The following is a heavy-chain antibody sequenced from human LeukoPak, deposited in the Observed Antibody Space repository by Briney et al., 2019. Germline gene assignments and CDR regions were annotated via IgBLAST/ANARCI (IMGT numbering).Heavy chain of an antibody. D-gene: IGHD4-23*01. V-gene: IGHV1-18*01. CDR3: ARMLAAAVTPHFDY. Sequence: ASVKVSCKSSGYTFTSYGIIWVRQAPGQGLEWMGWISAYNGNTNYAQKLQGRVTMTTDTSTSTAYMELRSLRSDDTAVYYCARMLAAAVTPHFDYWGQGTLVTVSS. CDR1: GYTFTSYG. J-gene: IGHJ4*02. CDR2: ISAYNGNT.